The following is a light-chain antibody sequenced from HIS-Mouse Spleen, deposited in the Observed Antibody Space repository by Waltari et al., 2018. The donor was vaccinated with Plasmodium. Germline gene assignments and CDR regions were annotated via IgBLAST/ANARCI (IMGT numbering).Light chain of an antibody. V-gene: IGLV3-10*01. CDR2: EDS. Sequence: SYELTQPPSVSVSPGQTARLTCSGDAFPKKYAYWYQQKSGQAPVLVNYEDSKRPSGIPERFSGSSSGTMATLTISGAQVEDEADYYCYSTDSSGNHRVFGGGTKLTVL. J-gene: IGLJ3*02. CDR3: YSTDSSGNHRV. CDR1: AFPKKY.